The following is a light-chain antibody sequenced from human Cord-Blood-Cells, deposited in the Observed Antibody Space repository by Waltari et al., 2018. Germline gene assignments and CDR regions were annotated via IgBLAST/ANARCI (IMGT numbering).Light chain of an antibody. CDR1: QSVLYSSNNKNY. V-gene: IGKV4-1*01. Sequence: DIVTTQSPDSLAVSLGERATIHCKSSQSVLYSSNNKNYLALYQQRPGQPTKLLIYCAATRESGVPDRFSGSGSGTDFTLTISSLQAEDVAVYYCQQYYSTPYTFGQGTKLEIK. CDR2: CAA. J-gene: IGKJ2*01. CDR3: QQYYSTPYT.